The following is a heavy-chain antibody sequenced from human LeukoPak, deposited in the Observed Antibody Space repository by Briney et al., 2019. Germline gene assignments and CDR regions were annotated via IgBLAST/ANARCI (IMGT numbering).Heavy chain of an antibody. Sequence: SETLSLTCTVSGGSISSYYWSWIRQPPGKGLEWIGYIYYSGSTYYNPSLKSRVTISVDTSKNQFSLKLSSVTAADTAVYYCARGVWAPAADNWFDPWGQGTLVTVSS. CDR1: GGSISSYY. V-gene: IGHV4-59*01. CDR3: ARGVWAPAADNWFDP. D-gene: IGHD2-2*01. CDR2: IYYSGST. J-gene: IGHJ5*02.